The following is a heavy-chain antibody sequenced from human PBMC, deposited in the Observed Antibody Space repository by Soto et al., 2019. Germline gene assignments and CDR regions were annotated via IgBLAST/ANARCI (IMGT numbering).Heavy chain of an antibody. J-gene: IGHJ5*02. D-gene: IGHD2-21*01. Sequence: GASVKVSCKASGYTFTSYGISWVRQAPGQGLEWMGWISAYNGNTNYAQKLQGRVTMTTDTSTSTAYMELRSLRSDDTAVYYCASCIGGDCYFNWFDPWGQGTLVTVSS. CDR3: ASCIGGDCYFNWFDP. V-gene: IGHV1-18*01. CDR2: ISAYNGNT. CDR1: GYTFTSYG.